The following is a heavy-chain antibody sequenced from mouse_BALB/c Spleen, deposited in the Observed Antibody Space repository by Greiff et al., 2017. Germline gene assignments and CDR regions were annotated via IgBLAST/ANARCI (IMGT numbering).Heavy chain of an antibody. CDR3: ARGDYDGFAY. V-gene: IGHV1-20*02. Sequence: EVQLQQSGPELVKPGASVKISCKASGYSFTGYFMNWVMQSHGKSLEWIGRINPYNGDTFYNQKFKGKATLTVDKSSSTAHMELRSLASEDSAVYYCARGDYDGFAYWGQGTLVTVSA. CDR2: INPYNGDT. J-gene: IGHJ3*01. CDR1: GYSFTGYF. D-gene: IGHD2-4*01.